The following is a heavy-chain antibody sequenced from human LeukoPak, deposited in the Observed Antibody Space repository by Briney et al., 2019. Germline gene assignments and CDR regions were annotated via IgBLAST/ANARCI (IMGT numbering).Heavy chain of an antibody. CDR1: GFTFDDYA. V-gene: IGHV3-9*01. D-gene: IGHD2-21*02. CDR2: ISWNSGSI. Sequence: PGGSLRLSCAASGFTFDDYAMHWVRQAPGKGLEWVSGISWNSGSIGYADSVKGRFTISRDNAKNSLYLQMNSLRAEDTAVYYCARTARVTADLPFDYWGQGTLVTVSS. J-gene: IGHJ4*02. CDR3: ARTARVTADLPFDY.